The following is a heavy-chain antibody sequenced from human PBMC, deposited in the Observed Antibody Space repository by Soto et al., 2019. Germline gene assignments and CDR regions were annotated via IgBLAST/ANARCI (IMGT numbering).Heavy chain of an antibody. CDR1: VGSFSGYY. D-gene: IGHD4-17*01. Sequence: QVQLQQWGAGLLKPSETLSLTCAVDVGSFSGYYWRWIRQPPGKGLEWIGEFNHSGSTNYNPSLKSRVAISVDTSNNQFSLRLTSVTAADTAVYYCASVVVLDGDYVFDYWGQGTLVTVSS. J-gene: IGHJ4*02. CDR3: ASVVVLDGDYVFDY. CDR2: FNHSGST. V-gene: IGHV4-34*01.